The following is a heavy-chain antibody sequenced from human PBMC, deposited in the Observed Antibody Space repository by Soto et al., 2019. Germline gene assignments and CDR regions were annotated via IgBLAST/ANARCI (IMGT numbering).Heavy chain of an antibody. CDR3: ARRSIAAKTFDY. Sequence: QVQLVQSGAEVKKPGASGKVSCKASGYTFTSYDINWVRQATGQGLEWMGWMNPNSGNTGYAQKFQGRVTMTRNTSISTAYMELSSLRSEDTAVYYCARRSIAAKTFDYWGQGTLVTVSS. CDR2: MNPNSGNT. J-gene: IGHJ4*02. D-gene: IGHD6-6*01. V-gene: IGHV1-8*01. CDR1: GYTFTSYD.